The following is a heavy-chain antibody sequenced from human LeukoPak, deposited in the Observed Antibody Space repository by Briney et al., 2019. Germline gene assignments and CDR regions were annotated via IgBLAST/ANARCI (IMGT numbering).Heavy chain of an antibody. D-gene: IGHD2-15*01. Sequence: SATLPLTCAVYGGFFSGYYWSWIRQPPGKGLEWIGEINHSGSTNYNPSLKSRVTISLDTSKNQFSLKLSSVTAEDTAVYSCARGADGVSSNSRGWFDPWGQGTLVTVSS. CDR3: ARGADGVSSNSRGWFDP. J-gene: IGHJ5*02. V-gene: IGHV4-34*01. CDR2: INHSGST. CDR1: GGFFSGYY.